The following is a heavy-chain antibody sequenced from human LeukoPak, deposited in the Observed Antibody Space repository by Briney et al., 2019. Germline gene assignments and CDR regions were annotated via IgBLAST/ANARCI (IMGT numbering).Heavy chain of an antibody. CDR1: GFTFSSYA. J-gene: IGHJ4*02. Sequence: PGGSLRLSCAASGFTFSSYAMHWVRQAPGKGLEWVAVISYDGSNKYYADSVKGRFTISRDNSKNTLYLQMNSLRAEDTALYYCAKDLVANNWNYMQGSDYWGQGTLVTVSS. CDR2: ISYDGSNK. CDR3: AKDLVANNWNYMQGSDY. D-gene: IGHD1-7*01. V-gene: IGHV3-30-3*01.